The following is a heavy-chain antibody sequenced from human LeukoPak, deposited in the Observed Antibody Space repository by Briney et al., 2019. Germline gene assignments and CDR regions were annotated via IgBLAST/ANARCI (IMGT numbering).Heavy chain of an antibody. CDR3: ARKNDFDI. D-gene: IGHD2/OR15-2a*01. CDR1: GGSISSDH. J-gene: IGHJ3*02. Sequence: SSETLSLTCTVSGGSISSDHWNWIRQPPGKGLEWIGCIYYSGSTYYNPSLKSRVTISVDMSKSQFSLRLTSVTAADAAVYYCARKNDFDIWGQGTLVTVSS. CDR2: IYYSGST. V-gene: IGHV4-59*01.